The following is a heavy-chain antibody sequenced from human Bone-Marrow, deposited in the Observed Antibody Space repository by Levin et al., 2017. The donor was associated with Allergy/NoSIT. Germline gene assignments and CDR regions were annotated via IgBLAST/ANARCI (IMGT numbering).Heavy chain of an antibody. CDR2: ISYDGSNK. D-gene: IGHD1-7*01. CDR1: GFTFSSYA. CDR3: ARDLYNWNYESIYYYGMDV. V-gene: IGHV3-30-3*01. J-gene: IGHJ6*02. Sequence: GESLKISCAASGFTFSSYAMHWVRQAPGKGLEWVAVISYDGSNKYYADSVKGRFTISRDNSKNTLYLQMNSLRAEDTAVYYCARDLYNWNYESIYYYGMDVWGQGTTVTVSS.